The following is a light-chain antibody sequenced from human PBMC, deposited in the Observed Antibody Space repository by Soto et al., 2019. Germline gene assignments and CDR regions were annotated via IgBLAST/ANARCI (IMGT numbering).Light chain of an antibody. Sequence: EIVLTQSPGTLSLSPAERSTLAFSASQSVSSSYLAWYQQKPGQAPRLLIYDASNRATGIPARFSGSGSGTDFTLTITDLQPEDFATYYCQQNYSIPITFGQGTRLEIK. CDR1: QSVSSSY. CDR3: QQNYSIPIT. CDR2: DAS. J-gene: IGKJ5*01. V-gene: IGKV3-20*01.